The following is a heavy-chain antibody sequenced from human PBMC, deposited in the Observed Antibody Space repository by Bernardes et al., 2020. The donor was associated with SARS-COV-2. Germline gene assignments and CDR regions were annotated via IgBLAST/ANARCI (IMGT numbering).Heavy chain of an antibody. D-gene: IGHD3-16*01. CDR2: MYSVGNT. CDR3: ARGRTWFGPIDD. V-gene: IGHV3-53*04. Sequence: GGSLRLSCAVSGLTVSSTYMTWVRQAPGQGLEWVSVMYSVGNTYYADSVKGRFTISRHKSENAVSLQMNTVRPEDTAVYYCARGRTWFGPIDDWGQGILVTVSS. CDR1: GLTVSSTY. J-gene: IGHJ4*02.